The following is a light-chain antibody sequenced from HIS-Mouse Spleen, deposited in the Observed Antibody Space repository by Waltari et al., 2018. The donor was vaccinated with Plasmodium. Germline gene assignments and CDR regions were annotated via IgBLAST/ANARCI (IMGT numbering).Light chain of an antibody. J-gene: IGKJ2*02. CDR1: QSVSSN. V-gene: IGKV3D-15*03. CDR3: QQYNNWPPGSWT. CDR2: GAS. Sequence: EIVMTQSPATLSVSPGERATLSCRASQSVSSNLAWYQQKPGQAPRLLIYGASIRATGIPARFSGSGSGTEFTLTISILQSEDFAVYYCQQYNNWPPGSWTFGQGTKLEIK.